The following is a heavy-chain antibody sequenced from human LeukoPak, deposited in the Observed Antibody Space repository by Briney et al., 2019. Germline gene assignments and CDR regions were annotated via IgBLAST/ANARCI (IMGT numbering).Heavy chain of an antibody. CDR3: ARPANSGSYGY. V-gene: IGHV1-3*01. CDR1: GYTFTSYA. CDR2: INAGNGYT. J-gene: IGHJ4*02. D-gene: IGHD1-26*01. Sequence: GAPVKVSCKASGYTFTSYAMHWVRQAPGQRLEWMGWINAGNGYTKYSQKFQGRVTITRDTSASTAYMELSSLRSEDTAVYYCARPANSGSYGYWGQGTLVTVSS.